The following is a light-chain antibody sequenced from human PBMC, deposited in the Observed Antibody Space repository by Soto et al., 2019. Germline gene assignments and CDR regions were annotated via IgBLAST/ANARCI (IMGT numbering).Light chain of an antibody. CDR2: GTS. CDR3: QQYGTSALT. CDR1: QSVSSSY. V-gene: IGKV3-20*01. J-gene: IGKJ4*01. Sequence: IVLTQSPGTLSLSPGERATLSCRASQSVSSSYLVWYQQRPSQPPRLLIYGTSTRAAGISDRFSGSGSGTDFTLTIYRLEPGDSAVYYCQQYGTSALTFGGGTKV.